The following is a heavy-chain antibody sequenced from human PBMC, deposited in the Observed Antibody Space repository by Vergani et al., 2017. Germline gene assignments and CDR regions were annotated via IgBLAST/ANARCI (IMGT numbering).Heavy chain of an antibody. CDR1: GGSISSSNYY. CDR3: ASFSGYPGVGY. D-gene: IGHD5-12*01. J-gene: IGHJ4*02. CDR2: IYHSGST. V-gene: IGHV4-39*07. Sequence: QLQLQESGPGLVKPSETLSLTCTVSGGSISSSNYYWGWIRQPPGKGLEWIGSIYHSGSTYYNPSLKSRVTISVDTSKNQFSLKLSSVTAADTAVYYCASFSGYPGVGYWGQGTLVTVSS.